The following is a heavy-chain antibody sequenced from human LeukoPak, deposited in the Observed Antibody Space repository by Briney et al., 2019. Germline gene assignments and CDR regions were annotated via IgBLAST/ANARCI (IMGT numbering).Heavy chain of an antibody. CDR2: FDPEDGET. Sequence: ASVKVSCKVSGYTLTELSMHWVRQAPGKGLEWMGGFDPEDGETIYAQKFQGRVTMTRNTSISTAYMELSSLRSEDTAVYYCARFNWDILHYYYGMDVWGQGTTVTVSS. J-gene: IGHJ6*02. CDR1: GYTLTELS. V-gene: IGHV1-24*01. CDR3: ARFNWDILHYYYGMDV. D-gene: IGHD2-15*01.